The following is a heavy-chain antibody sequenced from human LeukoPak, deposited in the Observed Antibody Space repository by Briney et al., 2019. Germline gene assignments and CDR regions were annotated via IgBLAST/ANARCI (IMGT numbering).Heavy chain of an antibody. CDR3: ARDVSGRNAFDI. CDR1: GGSISSYY. J-gene: IGHJ3*02. D-gene: IGHD3-10*01. Sequence: SETLSLTCTVSGGSISSYYWSWIRQPPGKGLEWIGYVYNSGSTNYNPSLKSRLTISLDTSKNQFSLNLNSVTAADSALYYCARDVSGRNAFDIWGQGTMVTVSS. CDR2: VYNSGST. V-gene: IGHV4-59*01.